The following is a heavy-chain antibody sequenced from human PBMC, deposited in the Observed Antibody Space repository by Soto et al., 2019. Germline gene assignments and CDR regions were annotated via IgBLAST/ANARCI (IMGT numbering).Heavy chain of an antibody. CDR3: ARWTPKHIVVVTAIPIHAFDI. CDR2: IYYSGST. CDR1: GGSVSSGSYY. V-gene: IGHV4-61*01. D-gene: IGHD2-21*02. Sequence: QVQLQESGPGLVKPSETLSLTCTVSGGSVSSGSYYWSWIRQPPGKGLEWIGYIYYSGSTNYNPSLKSRVTISVDTSKNQFSLKLSSVTAADTAVYYCARWTPKHIVVVTAIPIHAFDIWGQGTMVTVSS. J-gene: IGHJ3*02.